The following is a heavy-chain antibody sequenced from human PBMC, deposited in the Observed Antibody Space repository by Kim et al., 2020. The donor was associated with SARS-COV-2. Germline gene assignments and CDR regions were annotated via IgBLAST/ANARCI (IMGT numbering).Heavy chain of an antibody. V-gene: IGHV4-39*07. CDR2: IYYSGST. J-gene: IGHJ4*02. Sequence: SETLSLTCTVSGGSISSSSYYWGWIRQPPGKGLEWIGSIYYSGSTYYNPSLKSRVTISVDTSKNQFSLKLSSVTAADTAVYYCARDLFWSGYYTAPFDYWGQGTLVTVSS. CDR3: ARDLFWSGYYTAPFDY. D-gene: IGHD3-3*01. CDR1: GGSISSSSYY.